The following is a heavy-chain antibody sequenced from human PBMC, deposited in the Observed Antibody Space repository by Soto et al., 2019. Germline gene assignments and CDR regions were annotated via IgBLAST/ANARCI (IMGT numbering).Heavy chain of an antibody. D-gene: IGHD3-9*01. J-gene: IGHJ4*02. V-gene: IGHV4-59*01. Sequence: PSETLSLACTVSGGSITNYYWSWIRQPPGKGLEWIGHIYYSGSTVYNPSLRSRVTISVDTSKKKFSLNMNSVTAADTALYYCAGSLDFDTNFDSWGQGTLVTVSS. CDR3: AGSLDFDTNFDS. CDR1: GGSITNYY. CDR2: IYYSGST.